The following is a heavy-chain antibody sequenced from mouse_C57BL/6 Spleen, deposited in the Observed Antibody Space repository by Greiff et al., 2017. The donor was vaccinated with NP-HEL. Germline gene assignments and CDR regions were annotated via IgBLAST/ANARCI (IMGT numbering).Heavy chain of an antibody. Sequence: ESGPGLVKPSQSLSLTCSVTGYSITSGYYWNWIRQFPGNKLEWMGYISYDGSNNYNPSLKNRITITRDTSKNQFFLKLNSVTTEDTATYYCAREDFITTVVAPYYYAMDYWGQGTSVTVSS. D-gene: IGHD1-1*01. CDR2: ISYDGSN. CDR1: GYSITSGYY. V-gene: IGHV3-6*01. J-gene: IGHJ4*01. CDR3: AREDFITTVVAPYYYAMDY.